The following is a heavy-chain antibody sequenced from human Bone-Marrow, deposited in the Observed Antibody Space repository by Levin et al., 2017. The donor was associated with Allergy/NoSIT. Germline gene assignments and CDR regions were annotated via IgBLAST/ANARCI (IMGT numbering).Heavy chain of an antibody. CDR3: ASVGTEAAIL. J-gene: IGHJ4*02. CDR1: GYTFSNFG. Sequence: ASVKVSCKASGYTFSNFGVSWVRQAPGQGLEWMGWISGYNGDTNYVQKLQGRVTLTIDSSTSTAYMELRRLTFDDTAIYFCASVGTEAAILWGQGTLVTVSS. CDR2: ISGYNGDT. V-gene: IGHV1-18*01. D-gene: IGHD2-2*02.